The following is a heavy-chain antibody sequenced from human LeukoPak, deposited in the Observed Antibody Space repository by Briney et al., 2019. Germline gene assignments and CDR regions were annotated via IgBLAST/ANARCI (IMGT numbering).Heavy chain of an antibody. Sequence: PGGSLRLSCAASGFIFSSYSMNWVRQAPGKGLEGVSSISSSSGYRYYADSVKGRFTISRDNSKNTLYLQMNSLRADDTAVYYCARRAGAYSHPYDYWGQGTLVTVSS. D-gene: IGHD4/OR15-4a*01. CDR1: GFIFSSYS. V-gene: IGHV3-21*04. CDR3: ARRAGAYSHPYDY. J-gene: IGHJ4*02. CDR2: ISSSSGYR.